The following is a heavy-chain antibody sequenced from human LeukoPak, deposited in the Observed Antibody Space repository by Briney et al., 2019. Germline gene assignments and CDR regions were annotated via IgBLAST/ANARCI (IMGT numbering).Heavy chain of an antibody. V-gene: IGHV3-23*01. D-gene: IGHD1-26*01. J-gene: IGHJ5*02. Sequence: GGSLRLSCAASGFTFSSYAMRWVRQVPGKGLEWVSGITSSGSNTYYPDSVKGRFTISRDNSKNTLYLQMNSLRAEDTALYYCTKLEGATTAWGQGTLVTVSS. CDR1: GFTFSSYA. CDR3: TKLEGATTA. CDR2: ITSSGSNT.